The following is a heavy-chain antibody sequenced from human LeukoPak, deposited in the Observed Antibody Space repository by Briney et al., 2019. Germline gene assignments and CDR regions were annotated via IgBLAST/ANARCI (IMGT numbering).Heavy chain of an antibody. D-gene: IGHD6-13*01. Sequence: ASVKVSCKASGYTFTSYGISWVRQAPGQGLEWMGWISAHNGNTNYAQKLQGRVTMTTDTSTSTAYMELRSLRSDDTAVYYCAVIAAAYRGNNDAFDIWGQGTMVTVSP. CDR3: AVIAAAYRGNNDAFDI. V-gene: IGHV1-18*01. CDR2: ISAHNGNT. J-gene: IGHJ3*02. CDR1: GYTFTSYG.